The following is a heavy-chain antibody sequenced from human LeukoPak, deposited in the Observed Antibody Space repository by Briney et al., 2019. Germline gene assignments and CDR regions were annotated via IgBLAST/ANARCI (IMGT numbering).Heavy chain of an antibody. J-gene: IGHJ6*02. V-gene: IGHV3-33*01. CDR3: ARVMYYYDSSGYYYYYYGMDV. Sequence: GGSLRLSCAASGFTFSSYGMHWVRQAPGRGLEWVAVIWYDGSNKYYADSVKGRFTISRDNSKNTLYLQMNSLRAEDTAVYYCARVMYYYDSSGYYYYYYGMDVWGQGTTVTVSS. CDR1: GFTFSSYG. D-gene: IGHD3-22*01. CDR2: IWYDGSNK.